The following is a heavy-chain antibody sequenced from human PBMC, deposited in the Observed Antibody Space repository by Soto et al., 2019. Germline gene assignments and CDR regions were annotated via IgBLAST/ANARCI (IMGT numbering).Heavy chain of an antibody. D-gene: IGHD2-2*01. CDR1: AFCLSSYA. J-gene: IGHJ4*02. Sequence: GGSLRLSCAASAFCLSSYAMNWARQAPGKVLEWVSAISGSGGSKYYADSVKGRFTISRDNSKNTLYLQMNSLRAEDTAVYYCALSGTLAPMDSLDYWGQGTLVTVSA. CDR2: ISGSGGSK. CDR3: ALSGTLAPMDSLDY. V-gene: IGHV3-23*01.